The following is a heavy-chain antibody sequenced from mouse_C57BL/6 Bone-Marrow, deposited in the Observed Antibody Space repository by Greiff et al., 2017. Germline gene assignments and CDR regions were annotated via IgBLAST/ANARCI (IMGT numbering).Heavy chain of an antibody. CDR1: GYTFTSYW. Sequence: QVQLQQPGAELVMPGASVKLSCKASGYTFTSYWMHWVKQRPGQGLELIGEIDPSDSYTNYNQKFKGKSTLTVDKSSSTAYMQLSSLTSEDSAVYYCARESNYAMDYWGQGTSVTVSS. V-gene: IGHV1-69*01. D-gene: IGHD5-1*01. J-gene: IGHJ4*01. CDR3: ARESNYAMDY. CDR2: IDPSDSYT.